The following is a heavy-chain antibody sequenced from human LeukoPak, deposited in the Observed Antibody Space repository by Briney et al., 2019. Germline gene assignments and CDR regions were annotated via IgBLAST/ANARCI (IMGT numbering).Heavy chain of an antibody. CDR3: ARDAGYCSGGSCYSWRDYYYYMDV. V-gene: IGHV4-34*01. CDR1: GGSFSGYY. J-gene: IGHJ6*03. Sequence: SETLSLTCAVYGGSFSGYYWSWIRQPPGKGLEWIGEINHSGSTNYNPSLKSRVTISVDTSKNQFSLKLSSVTAADTAVYYCARDAGYCSGGSCYSWRDYYYYMDVWGKGTTVTVSS. D-gene: IGHD2-15*01. CDR2: INHSGST.